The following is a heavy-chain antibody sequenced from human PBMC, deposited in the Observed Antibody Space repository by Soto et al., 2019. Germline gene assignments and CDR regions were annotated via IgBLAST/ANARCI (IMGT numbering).Heavy chain of an antibody. J-gene: IGHJ4*02. D-gene: IGHD4-17*01. CDR2: IYPGDSDT. CDR3: ARVGGDDFGDSGGFDY. CDR1: AYSFTSYW. Sequence: PGESLKISCKGSAYSFTSYWIAWVRQMPGKGLEWMGIIYPGDSDTRYSPSFQGQVTISADKSISTAYLQWSSLKASDTAVYYCARVGGDDFGDSGGFDYWGQGTLVTVSS. V-gene: IGHV5-51*01.